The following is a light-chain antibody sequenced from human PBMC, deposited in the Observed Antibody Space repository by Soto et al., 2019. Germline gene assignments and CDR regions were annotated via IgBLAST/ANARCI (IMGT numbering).Light chain of an antibody. V-gene: IGKV3-20*01. CDR3: QQYGRSPFT. J-gene: IGKJ3*01. CDR2: GAS. CDR1: QSVSSSY. Sequence: EIVLTQSPGTLSLSPGERATLSCRASQSVSSSYLAWYQQKPGQAPRLLIYGASSRATGLPGRFSGSGSGTDFTLTISRLEPEDFAVYYCQQYGRSPFTFGPGNKVDIK.